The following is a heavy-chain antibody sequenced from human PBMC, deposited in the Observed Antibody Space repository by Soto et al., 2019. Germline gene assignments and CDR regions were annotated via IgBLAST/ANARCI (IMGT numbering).Heavy chain of an antibody. V-gene: IGHV2-5*02. D-gene: IGHD2-8*01. CDR2: IYWDDDK. CDR1: GFSLSTSGVG. Sequence: QITLKESGPTLVKPTQTLTLTCTFSGFSLSTSGVGVGWIRQPPGKALEWLALIYWDDDKRYSPSLKSRLTITQDTSKNQVVLTVTNMDPVDTATYYCVHSSGYCTNGVCYTFSFDYWGQGTLVTVSS. CDR3: VHSSGYCTNGVCYTFSFDY. J-gene: IGHJ4*02.